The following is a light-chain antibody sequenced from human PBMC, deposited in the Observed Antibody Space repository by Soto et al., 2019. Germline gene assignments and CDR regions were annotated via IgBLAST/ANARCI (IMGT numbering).Light chain of an antibody. V-gene: IGLV2-14*02. CDR2: EVT. J-gene: IGLJ1*01. CDR3: SSYTTTNTPYV. CDR1: SSDFGSYNL. Sequence: QSVLTQPASVSGSPGQSITISCTGTSSDFGSYNLVSWYQQHPGRAPKLIISEVTVRPSGVSHRFSGSKPGNSASLTISGLQAEDEADYYCSSYTTTNTPYVFGSGTKVTV.